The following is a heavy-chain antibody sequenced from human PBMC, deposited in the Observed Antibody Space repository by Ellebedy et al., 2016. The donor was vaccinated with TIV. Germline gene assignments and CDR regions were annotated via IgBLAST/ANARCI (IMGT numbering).Heavy chain of an antibody. CDR1: GYTFTSYY. V-gene: IGHV1-69*13. CDR2: IIPIFGTA. J-gene: IGHJ6*02. Sequence: SVKVSCXASGYTFTSYYMHWVRQAPGQGLEWMGGIIPIFGTANYAQKFQGRVTITADESTSTAYMELSSLRSEDTAVYYCASLDYYGSGGWGQGTTVTVSS. CDR3: ASLDYYGSGG. D-gene: IGHD3-10*01.